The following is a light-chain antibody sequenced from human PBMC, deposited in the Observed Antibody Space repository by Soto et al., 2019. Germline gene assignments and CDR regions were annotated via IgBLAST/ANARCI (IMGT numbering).Light chain of an antibody. Sequence: AIQMTQSPSSLSASVGDRVTITCRASQGIRNDLGWYQQKPGKAPKLLIYAASSLQSGVPSRFSGSGSGTDFTLXXXXLXXXDXXXXXXXXXDSFSVTFGQGTKVEIK. CDR3: XXXDSFSVT. CDR1: QGIRND. CDR2: AAS. J-gene: IGKJ1*01. V-gene: IGKV1-6*01.